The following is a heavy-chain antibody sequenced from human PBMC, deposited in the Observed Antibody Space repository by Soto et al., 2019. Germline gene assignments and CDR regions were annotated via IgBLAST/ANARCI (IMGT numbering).Heavy chain of an antibody. V-gene: IGHV3-21*01. CDR2: ISSSSYI. CDR3: AREDIVVVPAAQSRNYYYYMDV. Sequence: GGSLRLSCAASGFTFSSYSMNWVRQAPGKGLEWVSSISSSSYIYYADSVKGRFTISRDNAKNSLYLQMNSLRAEDTAVYYCAREDIVVVPAAQSRNYYYYMDVWGKGTTVTVSS. J-gene: IGHJ6*03. CDR1: GFTFSSYS. D-gene: IGHD2-2*01.